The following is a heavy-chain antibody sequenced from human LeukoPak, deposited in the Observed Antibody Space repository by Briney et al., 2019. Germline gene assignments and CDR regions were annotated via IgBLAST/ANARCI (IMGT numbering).Heavy chain of an antibody. D-gene: IGHD3-10*01. J-gene: IGHJ4*02. Sequence: GGSLRLSCAASGFTVRSNYMSWVRQVPGKGLEWVSVIYSGGSTYYADSVKGRFTISRDNSKNTLYLQMNSLRAEDTAVYYCAKDLSNYYGSGSYDYWGQGTLVTVSS. V-gene: IGHV3-66*01. CDR1: GFTVRSNY. CDR3: AKDLSNYYGSGSYDY. CDR2: IYSGGST.